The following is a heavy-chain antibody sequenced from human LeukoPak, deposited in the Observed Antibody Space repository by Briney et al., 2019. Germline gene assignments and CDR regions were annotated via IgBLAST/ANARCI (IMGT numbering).Heavy chain of an antibody. D-gene: IGHD6-6*01. CDR3: ARAWAARAWFDP. CDR2: IIPIFGTA. V-gene: IGHV1-69*13. Sequence: SVKVSCKASGGTFSSYAISWVRQAPGQGLEWMGGIIPIFGTANYAQKFQGRVTITADESTSTAYMELSSLRSEDTAVYYCARAWAARAWFDPWGQGTLITVSS. J-gene: IGHJ5*02. CDR1: GGTFSSYA.